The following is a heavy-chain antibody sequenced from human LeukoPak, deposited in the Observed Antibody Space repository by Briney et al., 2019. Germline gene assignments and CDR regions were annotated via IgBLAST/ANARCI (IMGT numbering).Heavy chain of an antibody. CDR3: TSAHSSSWYFFNY. Sequence: GGSLRLSCAASGFTFSDYYMSWIRQAPGKGLEWVSYISSSGSTIYYADSVKGRFTISRDNAKNSVHLQMNNLRAEDTAVYYCTSAHSSSWYFFNYWGQGSLVTVSS. V-gene: IGHV3-11*04. J-gene: IGHJ4*02. CDR1: GFTFSDYY. CDR2: ISSSGSTI. D-gene: IGHD3-22*01.